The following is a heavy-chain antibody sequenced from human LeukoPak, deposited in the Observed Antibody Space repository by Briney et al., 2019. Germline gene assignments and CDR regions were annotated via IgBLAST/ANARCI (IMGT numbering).Heavy chain of an antibody. J-gene: IGHJ3*02. CDR2: VYTSGST. V-gene: IGHV4-4*07. CDR3: ARLITGTTTAFEI. CDR1: GGSISGYY. D-gene: IGHD1-7*01. Sequence: PSETLSLTCSVSGGSISGYYWTWIRQPAGKGLEWIGRVYTSGSTHYNPSLKTRLTMSVDTSKNQFSLKLSSVTAADTAVYYCARLITGTTTAFEIWGQGTMVTVSS.